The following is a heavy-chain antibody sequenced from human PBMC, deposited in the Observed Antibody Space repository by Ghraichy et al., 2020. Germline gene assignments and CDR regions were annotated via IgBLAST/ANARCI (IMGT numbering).Heavy chain of an antibody. D-gene: IGHD1-26*01. Sequence: GESLNISCKGSGYSFTSYWIGWVRQMPGKGLEWMGIIYPGDSDTRYSPSFQGQVTISADKSISTAYLQWSSLKASDTAMYYCARQWEVGATTDPADYWGQGTLVTVSS. CDR3: ARQWEVGATTDPADY. CDR2: IYPGDSDT. V-gene: IGHV5-51*01. J-gene: IGHJ4*02. CDR1: GYSFTSYW.